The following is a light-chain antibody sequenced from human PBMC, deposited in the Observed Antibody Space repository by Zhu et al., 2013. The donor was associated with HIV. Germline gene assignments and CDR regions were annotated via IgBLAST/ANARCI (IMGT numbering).Light chain of an antibody. CDR3: QQFSSSSVT. CDR2: VHP. J-gene: IGKJ5*01. CDR1: QTVSTQY. V-gene: IGKV3-20*01. Sequence: EIVLTQSPGTLSLSPGERATLSCRASQTVSTQYLAWYQQIPGQAPRAPSSMVHPTGPLASQTGSVAVGLGQTSLSPSADWSLKIFAVYYCQQFSSSSVTFGQGTRLEIK.